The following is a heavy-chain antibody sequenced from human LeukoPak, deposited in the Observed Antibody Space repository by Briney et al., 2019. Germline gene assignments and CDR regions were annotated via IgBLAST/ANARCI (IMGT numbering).Heavy chain of an antibody. D-gene: IGHD6-13*01. CDR3: AKDSAAPGTRGWFDP. V-gene: IGHV1-46*01. CDR2: INPSGGTT. Sequence: GASVKVSCKPSGYTFTNYHIHWVRQAPGQGLEWMGIINPSGGTTSYAQKFQGRVTMTRDTSTSTVYMELSSLRSEDTAVYYCAKDSAAPGTRGWFDPWGQGTLVTVSS. CDR1: GYTFTNYH. J-gene: IGHJ5*02.